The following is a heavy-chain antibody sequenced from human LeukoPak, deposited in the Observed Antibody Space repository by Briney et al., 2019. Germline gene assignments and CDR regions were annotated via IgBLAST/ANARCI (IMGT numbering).Heavy chain of an antibody. V-gene: IGHV3-7*01. CDR3: ARDKVEGPTLFDY. Sequence: GGSLRLSCAASGFTFSAYWMSWVRQAPGKGLEWVANIKQDGSEIYYVDSVKGRFTISRDNAKNSLFLQMNNLRAEDTAMYYCARDKVEGPTLFDYWGQGTLVTVSS. CDR1: GFTFSAYW. J-gene: IGHJ4*02. D-gene: IGHD2-15*01. CDR2: IKQDGSEI.